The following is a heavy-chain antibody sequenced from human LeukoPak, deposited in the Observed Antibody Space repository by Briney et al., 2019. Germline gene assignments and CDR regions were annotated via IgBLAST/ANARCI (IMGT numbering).Heavy chain of an antibody. CDR1: GFTFNTYS. V-gene: IGHV3-48*04. J-gene: IGHJ4*02. CDR3: ARGRDLFDS. CDR2: ISSSSGTI. Sequence: PGGSLRLSCVASGFTFNTYSMNRFRQAPGKGLEWISYISSSSGTIYYADSVKGRFTISRDNAKNSLYLQMNSLRAEDTAVYYCARGRDLFDSWGQGTLVIVSS.